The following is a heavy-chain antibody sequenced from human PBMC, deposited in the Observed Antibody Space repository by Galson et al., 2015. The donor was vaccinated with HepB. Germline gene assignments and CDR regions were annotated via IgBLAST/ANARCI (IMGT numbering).Heavy chain of an antibody. CDR1: GGTFSSYA. J-gene: IGHJ3*02. V-gene: IGHV1-69*13. D-gene: IGHD1-26*01. Sequence: SVKVSCKASGGTFSSYAISWVRQAPGQGLEWMGGIIPIFGTANYAQKFQGRVTITADESTSTAYMELSSLRSEDTAVYYCARDKREWENAFDIWGQGTMVTVSS. CDR3: ARDKREWENAFDI. CDR2: IIPIFGTA.